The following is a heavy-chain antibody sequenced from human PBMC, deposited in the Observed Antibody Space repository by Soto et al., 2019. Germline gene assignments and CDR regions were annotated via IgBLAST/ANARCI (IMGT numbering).Heavy chain of an antibody. J-gene: IGHJ6*03. D-gene: IGHD2-2*01. CDR3: ASRLPDLDYYYYMDV. Sequence: SETLSLTCTVSGGSISSGGYYWSWIRQHPGKGLEWIGYIYYSGSTYYNPSLKSRVTISVDTSKNQFSLKLSSVTAADTAVYYCASRLPDLDYYYYMDVWGKGTTVTVS. CDR1: GGSISSGGYY. CDR2: IYYSGST. V-gene: IGHV4-31*03.